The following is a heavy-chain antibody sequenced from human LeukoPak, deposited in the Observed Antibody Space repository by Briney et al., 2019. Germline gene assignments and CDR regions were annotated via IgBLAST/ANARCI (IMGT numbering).Heavy chain of an antibody. J-gene: IGHJ3*02. D-gene: IGHD3-22*01. V-gene: IGHV4-39*01. CDR3: ARRDTYYYDSSGYFAFDI. Sequence: PSETLSLTCTVSGGSISSSSYYWGWIRQPPGKGLEWIGSIYYSGSTYYNPSLKSRVTISVDTSKNQFSLKLSSVTAADTAVYYCARRDTYYYDSSGYFAFDIWGQGTMVTVS. CDR1: GGSISSSSYY. CDR2: IYYSGST.